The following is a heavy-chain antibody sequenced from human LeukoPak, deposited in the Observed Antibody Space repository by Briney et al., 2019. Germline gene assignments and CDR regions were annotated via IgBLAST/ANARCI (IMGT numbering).Heavy chain of an antibody. CDR3: ARDDTYYYDSSGYYSPPGYYYYGMDV. J-gene: IGHJ6*02. CDR1: GGTFSSYA. D-gene: IGHD3-22*01. CDR2: IIPILGIA. V-gene: IGHV1-69*04. Sequence: GAPVKVSCKASGGTFSSYAISWVRQAPGQGLEWMGRIIPILGIANYAQKFQGRVTITADKSTSTAYMELSSLRSEDTAVYYCARDDTYYYDSSGYYSPPGYYYYGMDVWGQGTTVTVSS.